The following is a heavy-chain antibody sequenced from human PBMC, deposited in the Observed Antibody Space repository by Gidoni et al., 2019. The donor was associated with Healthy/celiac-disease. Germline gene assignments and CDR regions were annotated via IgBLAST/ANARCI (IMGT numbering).Heavy chain of an antibody. CDR2: IRSKAYGGTT. V-gene: IGHV3-49*05. CDR1: GFTFGDYA. J-gene: IGHJ4*02. CDR3: CRPSGSGQKYYFDY. D-gene: IGHD3-10*01. Sequence: EVQLVESGGGLVKPGRSLRLSCTASGFTFGDYAMSWFRQAPGKGLEWVGFIRSKAYGGTTEYAASVKGRFTISRDDSKSIAYLQMNSLKTEDTAVYYCCRPSGSGQKYYFDYWGQGTLVTVSS.